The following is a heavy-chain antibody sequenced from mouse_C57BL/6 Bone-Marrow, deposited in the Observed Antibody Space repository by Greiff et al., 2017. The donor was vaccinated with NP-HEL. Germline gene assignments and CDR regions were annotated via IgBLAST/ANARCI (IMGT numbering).Heavy chain of an antibody. Sequence: VQLQQSGPELVKPGASVKISCKASGYTFTDYYMNWVKQSHGKSLEWIGDINPNNGGTSYNQKFKGKATLTVDKSSSTAYMELRSLTSEDSAVYYCAREGDGDYFVYWGQGTTLTVSS. J-gene: IGHJ2*01. CDR3: AREGDGDYFVY. V-gene: IGHV1-26*01. CDR1: GYTFTDYY. CDR2: INPNNGGT. D-gene: IGHD1-1*02.